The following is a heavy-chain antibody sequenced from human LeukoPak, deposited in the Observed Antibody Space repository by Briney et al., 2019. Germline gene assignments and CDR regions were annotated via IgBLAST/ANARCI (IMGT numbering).Heavy chain of an antibody. CDR3: ARGLHLRYYDRSGYFDY. Sequence: ASVKVSCKASGYTFTGHSMHWVRQAPGQGLEWMGWINPNSGDTNYAQKFQGRVTMTRDTSTSTVYMELSSLRSEDTAVYYCARGLHLRYYDRSGYFDYWGQGTLVTVSS. CDR1: GYTFTGHS. D-gene: IGHD3-22*01. CDR2: INPNSGDT. V-gene: IGHV1-2*02. J-gene: IGHJ4*02.